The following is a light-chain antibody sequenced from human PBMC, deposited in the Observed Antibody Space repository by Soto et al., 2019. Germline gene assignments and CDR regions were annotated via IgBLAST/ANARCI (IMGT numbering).Light chain of an antibody. J-gene: IGKJ5*01. Sequence: EIVLTQSHNTLSLSPGERAALSCRCSQSVTIRYLAWYQQKPGQAPRLLIYGASNRATGIPERFSGSGSGTDFTLTISSLQSEDFAVYYCQQYNIWRSITFGQGRRLEIK. V-gene: IGKV3-20*01. CDR3: QQYNIWRSIT. CDR2: GAS. CDR1: QSVTIRY.